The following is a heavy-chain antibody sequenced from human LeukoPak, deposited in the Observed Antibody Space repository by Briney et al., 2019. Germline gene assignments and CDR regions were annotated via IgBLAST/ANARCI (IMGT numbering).Heavy chain of an antibody. CDR1: GGSLSGYY. CDR2: INHSGST. D-gene: IGHD3-10*01. CDR3: TRGRHMVRRVINVLPFDY. J-gene: IGHJ4*02. V-gene: IGHV4-34*01. Sequence: SETLSLTCAVYGGSLSGYYWSWIRQPPGKGLEWIGEINHSGSTNYNPSLKSRVTISVDTSKSQFSLKLSSVTAADTAVYYCTRGRHMVRRVINVLPFDYWGQGTLVTVSS.